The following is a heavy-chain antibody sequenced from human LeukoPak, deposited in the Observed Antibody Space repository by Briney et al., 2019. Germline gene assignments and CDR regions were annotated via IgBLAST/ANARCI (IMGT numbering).Heavy chain of an antibody. V-gene: IGHV3-23*01. CDR1: GFTFSSYA. CDR2: ISGSGGST. CDR3: AKGLSGWYYWYFDL. D-gene: IGHD6-19*01. J-gene: IGHJ2*01. Sequence: GGSLRLSCAASGFTFSSYAMSWVRQAPGKGLEWVSAISGSGGSTYYADSVKGRFTISRDNSKNTLYLQMDSLRAEDTAVYYCAKGLSGWYYWYFDLWGRGTLATVSS.